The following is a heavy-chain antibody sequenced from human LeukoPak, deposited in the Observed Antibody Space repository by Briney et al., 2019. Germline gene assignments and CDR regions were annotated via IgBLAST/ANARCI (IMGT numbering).Heavy chain of an antibody. J-gene: IGHJ4*02. Sequence: PSETLSLTCAVYGGSFSGYYWSWIRQPPVKGLEWIGEINHSGSTKYNPSLKCRVTMSVDTSKNQFSLRLSSVTAADTAVYYCARDPYGVEGKNYFDSWGQGTLVTVSS. CDR3: ARDPYGVEGKNYFDS. CDR2: INHSGST. CDR1: GGSFSGYY. V-gene: IGHV4-34*01. D-gene: IGHD4-17*01.